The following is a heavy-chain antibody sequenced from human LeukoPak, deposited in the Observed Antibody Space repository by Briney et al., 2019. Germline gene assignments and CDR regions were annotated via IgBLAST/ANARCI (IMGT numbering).Heavy chain of an antibody. CDR1: GGSISSYY. CDR3: ARQPMPRAFDI. D-gene: IGHD2-2*01. V-gene: IGHV4-59*01. CDR2: IYYSGST. J-gene: IGHJ3*02. Sequence: SETLSLTCTVSGGSISSYYWSWIRQPPGKGLEWIGYIYYSGSTNYNPSLKSRVSISADTSKNQFSLKLSSVTAADTAVYYCARQPMPRAFDIWGQGTMVTVSS.